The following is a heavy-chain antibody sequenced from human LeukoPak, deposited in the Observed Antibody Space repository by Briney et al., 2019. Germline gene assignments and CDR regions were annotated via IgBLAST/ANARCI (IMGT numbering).Heavy chain of an antibody. CDR3: ARVLGWVARGGFES. D-gene: IGHD3/OR15-3a*01. Sequence: PGGSLRLSCAGSGFTFRNSPMHWVRQGPGKGLEWLAVISNDGTKTYYADSVKGRFTISRDDSKNTVYLEMNSLRAEDTAVYYCARVLGWVARGGFESWGQGTLVTVSS. V-gene: IGHV3-30-3*01. J-gene: IGHJ4*02. CDR1: GFTFRNSP. CDR2: ISNDGTKT.